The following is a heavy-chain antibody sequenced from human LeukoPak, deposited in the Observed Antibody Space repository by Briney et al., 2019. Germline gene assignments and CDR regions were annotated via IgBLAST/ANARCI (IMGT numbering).Heavy chain of an antibody. CDR2: IYPCDSDT. Sequence: GASMKISCKGSGYSFTSYWIGWVRRMPGKGLEWMGIIYPCDSDTRYSPSFQGQVTISADKSISTAYLQWSSLKASDTAMYYCARRADIVVVVAATWGEGFDPWGQGTLVTVSS. CDR3: ARRADIVVVVAATWGEGFDP. CDR1: GYSFTSYW. V-gene: IGHV5-51*01. J-gene: IGHJ5*02. D-gene: IGHD2-15*01.